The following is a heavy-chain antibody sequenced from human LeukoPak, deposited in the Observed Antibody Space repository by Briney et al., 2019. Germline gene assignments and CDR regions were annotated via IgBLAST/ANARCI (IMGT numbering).Heavy chain of an antibody. V-gene: IGHV3-66*01. Sequence: GGSLRLSCVASGFTVNSNYMSWVRQAPGKGLEWVSVIDTGGSTYYADSVKGRFTISRDNSKNTVYLQMTSLRAEDTAVYYCAKTYYYDSSGYYYLGWFDPWGQGTLVTVSS. CDR2: IDTGGST. CDR3: AKTYYYDSSGYYYLGWFDP. D-gene: IGHD3-22*01. CDR1: GFTVNSNY. J-gene: IGHJ5*02.